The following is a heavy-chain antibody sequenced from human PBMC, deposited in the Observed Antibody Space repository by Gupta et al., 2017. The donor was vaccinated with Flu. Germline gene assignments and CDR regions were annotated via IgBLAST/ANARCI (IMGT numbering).Heavy chain of an antibody. Sequence: QVQMQESGPGLVKPSATLSLSCAVSGASISDSTFYWGWVRQSPGKGLEWIGNAYFSGSTYYNPSLKGRVAVSVDTSKNEVSLRLTSVTATDSGIYYCARSPVVVRRYWYFDLWGRGALVTVSS. CDR2: AYFSGST. CDR3: ARSPVVVRRYWYFDL. V-gene: IGHV4-39*01. CDR1: GASISDSTFY. D-gene: IGHD3-22*01. J-gene: IGHJ2*01.